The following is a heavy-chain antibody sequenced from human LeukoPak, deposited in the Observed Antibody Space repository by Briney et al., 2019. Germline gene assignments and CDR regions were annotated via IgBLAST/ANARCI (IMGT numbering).Heavy chain of an antibody. CDR3: ARGAYAKEELAPPGWDY. Sequence: ASVKVSCKASGYTFTSYYMHWVRQAPGQGLEWMGIINPSGGSTSYAQKFQGRVTMTRDTSTSTVYVELSSLRFEDTAVYYCARGAYAKEELAPPGWDYWGQGTLVTVSS. CDR1: GYTFTSYY. V-gene: IGHV1-46*01. J-gene: IGHJ4*02. CDR2: INPSGGST. D-gene: IGHD1-26*01.